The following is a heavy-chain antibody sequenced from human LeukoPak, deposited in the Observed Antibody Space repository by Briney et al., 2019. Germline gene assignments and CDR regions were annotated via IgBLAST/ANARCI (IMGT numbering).Heavy chain of an antibody. D-gene: IGHD3-9*01. V-gene: IGHV3-23*01. Sequence: GGSLRLSCAASGFTVSNYAMTWVRQAPGKVLEWVSAISAGGVDTFYADSVRGRFTISRDNSKSTLYLQMNSLRAEDTAVYYCAAKEGLTGYLSGSFEYWGQGTLVTVSS. J-gene: IGHJ4*02. CDR1: GFTVSNYA. CDR2: ISAGGVDT. CDR3: AAKEGLTGYLSGSFEY.